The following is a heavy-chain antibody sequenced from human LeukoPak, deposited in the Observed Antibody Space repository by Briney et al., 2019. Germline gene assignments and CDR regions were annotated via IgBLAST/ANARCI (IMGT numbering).Heavy chain of an antibody. J-gene: IGHJ4*02. Sequence: GESLKISCKGSGYSFTSHWIGWVRQMPGKGLEWMGIIYPGDSDTRYSPSFQGQVTISADKSISTAYLQWSSLKASDTATYYCASGYSSSWYYFDYWGQGTLVTVSS. CDR1: GYSFTSHW. V-gene: IGHV5-51*01. D-gene: IGHD6-13*01. CDR2: IYPGDSDT. CDR3: ASGYSSSWYYFDY.